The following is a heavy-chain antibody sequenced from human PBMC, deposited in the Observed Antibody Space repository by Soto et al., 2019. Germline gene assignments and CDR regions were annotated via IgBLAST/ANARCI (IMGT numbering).Heavy chain of an antibody. CDR2: MTGSGGDI. V-gene: IGHV3-23*01. D-gene: IGHD5-12*01. CDR3: AKDAVYNDGLWLVAN. J-gene: IGHJ4*02. Sequence: EVQLLESGGGLVQPGGSLRLSCAASGFSFSRYAMMWVRQAPGKGQEWVAGMTGSGGDIRYADSVKGRFTISKDNSKNTQYLQLNSLRAEDTAIYYCAKDAVYNDGLWLVANWGQGTLVTVSS. CDR1: GFSFSRYA.